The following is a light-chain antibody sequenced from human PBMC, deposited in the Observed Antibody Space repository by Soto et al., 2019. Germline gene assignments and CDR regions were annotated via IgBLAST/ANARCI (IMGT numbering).Light chain of an antibody. Sequence: EIVMTQSPATLSVSPGERATLSCRASQSVSSNLAWYQQKPGQAPRLLIYGASTRATGIPARFSGSGSGTEFNLNINSLQSEDFAVYYCQHYNNWPRTFGQGTKVEIK. CDR1: QSVSSN. J-gene: IGKJ1*01. CDR3: QHYNNWPRT. V-gene: IGKV3-15*01. CDR2: GAS.